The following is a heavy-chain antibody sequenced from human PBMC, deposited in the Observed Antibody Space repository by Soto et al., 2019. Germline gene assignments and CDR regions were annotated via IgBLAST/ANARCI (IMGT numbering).Heavy chain of an antibody. CDR2: ISESCHHT. Sequence: DVQLLESGGGLVEPGGSLTLSCAASGFPSSTYALNWVRQAPGKGPEWVSTISESCHHTHYADSVKGRLTISRYKSNNTLSLQRTSLRVDDTAIYYCTKSDGCCGCACYAGTYFYFDVWGRGTLVTVSS. D-gene: IGHD3-16*01. CDR1: GFPSSTYA. V-gene: IGHV3-23*01. CDR3: TKSDGCCGCACYAGTYFYFDV. J-gene: IGHJ2*01.